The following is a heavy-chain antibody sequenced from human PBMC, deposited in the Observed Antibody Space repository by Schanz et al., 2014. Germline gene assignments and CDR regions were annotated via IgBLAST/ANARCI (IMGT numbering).Heavy chain of an antibody. Sequence: QLQLVQSGAEVKKPGSSVKVSCKLSGGTFSSYTISWMRQAPGQGLEWMGKIIPVLNIATYAQRFQGRVSITADTSTNTAYMELSSLRPEDTAVYYCARSNYYDNSDYYNSFDYWGQGTLVTVSS. CDR2: IIPVLNIA. J-gene: IGHJ4*02. CDR1: GGTFSSYT. V-gene: IGHV1-69*02. D-gene: IGHD3-22*01. CDR3: ARSNYYDNSDYYNSFDY.